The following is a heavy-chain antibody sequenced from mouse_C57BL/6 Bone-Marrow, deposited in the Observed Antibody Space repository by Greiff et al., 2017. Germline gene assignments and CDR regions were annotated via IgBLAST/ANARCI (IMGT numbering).Heavy chain of an antibody. Sequence: QVQLQQPGAELVKPGASVKLSCKASGYTFTSYWMQWVKQRPGQGLEWIGEIDPSDSYTNYNQKFKGKATLTVDTSSSTASMQLSSLTSEDSAVYYCAGGRYWGQGTTLTVSS. CDR1: GYTFTSYW. V-gene: IGHV1-50*01. CDR3: AGGRY. CDR2: IDPSDSYT. J-gene: IGHJ2*01.